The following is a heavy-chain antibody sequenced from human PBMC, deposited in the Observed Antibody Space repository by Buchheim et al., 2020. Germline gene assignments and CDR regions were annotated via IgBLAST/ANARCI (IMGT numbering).Heavy chain of an antibody. CDR2: INHSGST. CDR1: GGSFSGYY. V-gene: IGHV4-34*01. D-gene: IGHD6-6*01. Sequence: QVQLQQWGAGLLKPSETLSLTCAVYGGSFSGYYWSWIRQPPGKGLEWIGEINHSGSTHYNPSLKSRVTISVDTSKNQFSLKLSSVTAADTAVYYCASIAARLKYYYYYMDVWGKGTT. J-gene: IGHJ6*03. CDR3: ASIAARLKYYYYYMDV.